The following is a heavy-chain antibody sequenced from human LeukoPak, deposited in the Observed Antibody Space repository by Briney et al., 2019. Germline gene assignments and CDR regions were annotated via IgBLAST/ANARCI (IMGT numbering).Heavy chain of an antibody. CDR1: GYSFTIYG. V-gene: IGHV1-18*04. CDR2: SSAYNGNT. CDR3: ARIVETHFDY. D-gene: IGHD2-15*01. J-gene: IGHJ4*02. Sequence: GASVKVSCTASGYSFTIYGISWVRQAPGQGLEWMGWSSAYNGNTNYAQKLQGRVTMTTDTSTSTAYMELRSLRSDDTAVYYCARIVETHFDYWGQETLVPVSS.